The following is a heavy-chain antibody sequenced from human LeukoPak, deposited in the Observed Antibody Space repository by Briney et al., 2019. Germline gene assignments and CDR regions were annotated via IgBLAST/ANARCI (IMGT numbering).Heavy chain of an antibody. CDR3: ARDWLSPIVVNVSSWFDP. J-gene: IGHJ5*02. CDR1: GYTFTGYY. CDR2: INPNSGGT. D-gene: IGHD3-22*01. V-gene: IGHV1-2*02. Sequence: ASVKVSCKASGYTFTGYYMHWVRQAPGQGLEWMGWINPNSGGTNYAQKFQGRVTMTRDTSISTAYMELSRLRSDDTAVYYCARDWLSPIVVNVSSWFDPWGQGTLVTVSS.